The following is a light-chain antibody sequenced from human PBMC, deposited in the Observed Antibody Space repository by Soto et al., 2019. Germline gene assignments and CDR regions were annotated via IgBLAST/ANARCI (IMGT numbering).Light chain of an antibody. CDR3: VQRSTWPWT. J-gene: IGKJ1*01. V-gene: IGKV3-11*01. CDR1: QTVYYY. Sequence: EIVLTQSPATLSLSPGERGTLSCRARQTVYYYVAWYQQKPGQAPRLLIYDESNRAAGIPARFSGSGSGTDFTLTISSLEPEDFAVYYCVQRSTWPWTVGQGTKVEIK. CDR2: DES.